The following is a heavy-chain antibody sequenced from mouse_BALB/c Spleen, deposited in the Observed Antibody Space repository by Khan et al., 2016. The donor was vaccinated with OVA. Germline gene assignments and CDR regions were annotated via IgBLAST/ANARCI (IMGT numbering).Heavy chain of an antibody. CDR1: RFTFSHFG. V-gene: IGHV5-17*02. CDR2: VSSGSATI. Sequence: EVELVESGGGLVQPGGSRKLSCAASRFTFSHFGMHWVRQAPEKGLEWVAYVSSGSATIYYADTMKGRFTISRDNPKNTLFLHMTSLRSEDTAMYYCARSRITTWYFDVWGAGTTVTVSS. CDR3: ARSRITTWYFDV. J-gene: IGHJ1*01. D-gene: IGHD2-4*01.